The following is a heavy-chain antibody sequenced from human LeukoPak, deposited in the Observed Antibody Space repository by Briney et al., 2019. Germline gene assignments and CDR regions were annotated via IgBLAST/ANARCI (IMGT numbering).Heavy chain of an antibody. CDR3: ARGEAGTTTDFDY. Sequence: SETLSLTCTVSGYSISSGYYWNWIRQPPGKGLGWIGYIYYSGSTNYNPSLKSRVTISLDTSKNQFSLKLSSVTAADTAVYYCARGEAGTTTDFDYWGQGTLVTVSS. CDR2: IYYSGST. CDR1: GYSISSGYY. D-gene: IGHD1-26*01. V-gene: IGHV4-61*01. J-gene: IGHJ4*02.